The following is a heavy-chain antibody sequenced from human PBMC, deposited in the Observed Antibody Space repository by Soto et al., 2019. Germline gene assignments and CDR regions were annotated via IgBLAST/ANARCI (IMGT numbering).Heavy chain of an antibody. J-gene: IGHJ4*02. CDR2: IYYGGST. CDR3: ARQGYSSGWYDFDY. D-gene: IGHD6-19*01. Sequence: SETLSLTCTVSGGSISSSSYYWGCIRHPPGTGLEWIGRIYYGGSTYYNPSLKGRVTISVDASKNQFSLKLSSVTAADTAVYYCARQGYSSGWYDFDYWGQGTLVTVSS. V-gene: IGHV4-39*01. CDR1: GGSISSSSYY.